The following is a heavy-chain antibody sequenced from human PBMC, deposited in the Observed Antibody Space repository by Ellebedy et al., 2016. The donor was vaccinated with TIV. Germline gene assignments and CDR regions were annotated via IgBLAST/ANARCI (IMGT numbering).Heavy chain of an antibody. D-gene: IGHD3-3*01. V-gene: IGHV4-30-4*01. J-gene: IGHJ6*02. CDR2: IYYSRGT. CDR3: AREISYYYGMDV. Sequence: MPSETLSLTCTVSGCSISSGDYSRSWIRQPPGKGLEWIGYIYYSRGTYYNPSLKSRVTISVDTSKNQFSLKLSSVTAADTAVFYCAREISYYYGMDVWGQGTTVTVSS. CDR1: GCSISSGDYS.